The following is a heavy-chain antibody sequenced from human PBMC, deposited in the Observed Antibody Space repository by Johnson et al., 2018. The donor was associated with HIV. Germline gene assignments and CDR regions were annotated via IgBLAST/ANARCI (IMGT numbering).Heavy chain of an antibody. CDR1: GFTFSIYA. CDR2: ISYDGSNK. J-gene: IGHJ3*02. V-gene: IGHV3-30*03. Sequence: QVQLVESGGGLVQPGGSLRLSCAVSGFTFSIYAMSWVRQAPGKGLEWVAVISYDGSNKYYADSVKGRFTISRDNSKNSLYLQMNSLRAEDTAVYYCARIGAWQLHRAFDIWGQGTMVIVSS. D-gene: IGHD2-15*01. CDR3: ARIGAWQLHRAFDI.